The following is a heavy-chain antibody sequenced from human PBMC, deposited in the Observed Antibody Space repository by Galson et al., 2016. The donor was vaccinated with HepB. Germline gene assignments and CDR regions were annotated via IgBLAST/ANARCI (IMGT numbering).Heavy chain of an antibody. V-gene: IGHV3-15*07. Sequence: SLRLSCAASGFTFSNAWMNWVRQAPGKGLEWVGRIKSKTDGGTTDYAAPVKGRFTISRDDSKDTLYLQMNSLKTEDTAVYYCTTIGEVDTAMVTGWFDPCGQGTLVTVSS. CDR3: TTIGEVDTAMVTGWFDP. CDR2: IKSKTDGGTT. CDR1: GFTFSNAW. J-gene: IGHJ5*02. D-gene: IGHD5-18*01.